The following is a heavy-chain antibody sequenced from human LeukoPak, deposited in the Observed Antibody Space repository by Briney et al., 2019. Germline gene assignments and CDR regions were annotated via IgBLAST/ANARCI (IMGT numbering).Heavy chain of an antibody. J-gene: IGHJ6*02. CDR2: ISYDGSNK. Sequence: PGGSLRLSCAASGFTFSSYAMHWVRQAPGKGLEWVAVISYDGSNKYYADSVKGRFTISRDNSKNTLYLQMNSLRAEDTAVYYCAGINLSYEMDVWGQGTTVTVSS. V-gene: IGHV3-30-3*01. D-gene: IGHD3-10*01. CDR3: AGINLSYEMDV. CDR1: GFTFSSYA.